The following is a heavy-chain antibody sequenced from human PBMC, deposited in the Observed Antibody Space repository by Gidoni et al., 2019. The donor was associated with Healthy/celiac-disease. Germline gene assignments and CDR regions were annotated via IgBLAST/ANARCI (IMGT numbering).Heavy chain of an antibody. V-gene: IGHV4-34*01. J-gene: IGHJ4*02. CDR2: INHRGST. CDR1: GGSFRGYY. Sequence: QVQLPQWGAGLLKPSETLSLTCAVYGGSFRGYYWSWLRHPPGKGLEGIGEINHRGSTNYNPSLKSRVTISVETSKNQVVRKLRSVTAADTAVYYCARGRWGSAMVTCFDYGGQGTLVTVSS. D-gene: IGHD5-18*01. CDR3: ARGRWGSAMVTCFDY.